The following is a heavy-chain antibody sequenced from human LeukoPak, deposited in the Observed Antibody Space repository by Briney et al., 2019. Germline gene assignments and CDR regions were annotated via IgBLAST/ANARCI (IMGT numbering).Heavy chain of an antibody. Sequence: ASVKVSCKASGYTFTSYAMHWVRQAPGQRLEWMGWINAGNGNTKYSQKFRGRVTITRDTSASTAYMELSSLRSEDTAVYYCARGGSPMVALRYWGQGTLVTVSS. V-gene: IGHV1-3*01. CDR1: GYTFTSYA. D-gene: IGHD2-15*01. CDR3: ARGGSPMVALRY. CDR2: INAGNGNT. J-gene: IGHJ4*02.